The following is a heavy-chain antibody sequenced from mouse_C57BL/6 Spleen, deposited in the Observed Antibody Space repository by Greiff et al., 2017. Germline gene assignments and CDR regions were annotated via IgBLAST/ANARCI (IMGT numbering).Heavy chain of an antibody. J-gene: IGHJ2*01. D-gene: IGHD1-1*01. CDR1: GFTFSSYG. CDR2: LSSGGSYT. V-gene: IGHV5-6*01. Sequence: EVKLQESGGDLVKPGGSLKLSCAASGFTFSSYGLSLFRQTPDKRLEWVATLSSGGSYTYYPDSVKGRFTISRDNAKNTLYLQMSSLKSEDTAMYYCARQDYYGSSYEYFDYWGQGTTLTVSS. CDR3: ARQDYYGSSYEYFDY.